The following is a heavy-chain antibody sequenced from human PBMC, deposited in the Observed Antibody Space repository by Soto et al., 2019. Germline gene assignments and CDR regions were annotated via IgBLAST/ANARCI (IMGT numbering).Heavy chain of an antibody. CDR3: AREGTLYGDYYYGMDV. CDR1: GGSISSGGYY. CDR2: IYYSGST. D-gene: IGHD4-17*01. V-gene: IGHV4-31*03. Sequence: SETLSLTCTVSGGSISSGGYYWSWIRQHPGKGLEWIGYIYYSGSTSYNPSLKSRVTISVDTSKNQFSLKLSSVTAADTAVYYCAREGTLYGDYYYGMDVWGQGTTVTVSS. J-gene: IGHJ6*02.